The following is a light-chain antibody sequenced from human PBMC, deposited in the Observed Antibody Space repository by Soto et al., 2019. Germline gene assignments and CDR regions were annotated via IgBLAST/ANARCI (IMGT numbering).Light chain of an antibody. V-gene: IGKV1-5*03. J-gene: IGKJ1*01. CDR3: QQYNSYSEA. Sequence: DIQMTQSPSTLSGSVGDRVTITCRASQTISSWLAWYQQKPGKAPKLLIYKAPTLKSGVPSRFSGRGSGTEFTITISSLQPDDFASYYCQQYNSYSEAFGQGTKVELK. CDR1: QTISSW. CDR2: KAP.